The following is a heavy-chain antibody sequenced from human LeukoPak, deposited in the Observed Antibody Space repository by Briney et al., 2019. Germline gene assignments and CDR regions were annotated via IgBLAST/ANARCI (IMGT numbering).Heavy chain of an antibody. CDR1: GGSFSGYY. V-gene: IGHV4-34*01. Sequence: SETLSLTCAVYGGSFSGYYWSWIRQPPGKGLEWIGEINHSGSTNYNPSLKSRVTISVDTSKNQFSLKLSSVTAAGTAVYYCARGNTVVVNWGQGTLVTVSS. CDR2: INHSGST. J-gene: IGHJ4*02. D-gene: IGHD4-23*01. CDR3: ARGNTVVVN.